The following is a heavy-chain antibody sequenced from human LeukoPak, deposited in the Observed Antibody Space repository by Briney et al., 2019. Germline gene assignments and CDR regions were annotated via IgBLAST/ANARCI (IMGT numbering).Heavy chain of an antibody. Sequence: SQTLSLTCTVSGGSISSGGYYWSWIRQHPGKGLEWIGYIYYSGSTYYNPSLKSRVTISVDTSKNQFSLKLSSVTAADTAVYYCAGYCSGGSCYSDWFDPRGQGTLVTVSS. CDR2: IYYSGST. CDR1: GGSISSGGYY. J-gene: IGHJ5*02. V-gene: IGHV4-31*03. D-gene: IGHD2-15*01. CDR3: AGYCSGGSCYSDWFDP.